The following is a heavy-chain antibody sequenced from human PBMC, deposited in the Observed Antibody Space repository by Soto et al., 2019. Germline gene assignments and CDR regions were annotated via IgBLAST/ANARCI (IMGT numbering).Heavy chain of an antibody. D-gene: IGHD3-22*01. CDR2: IYTSGST. J-gene: IGHJ4*02. CDR1: GGSISSYY. Sequence: SETLSLTCTVSGGSISSYYWSWIRQPAGKGLEWIGRIYTSGSTNYNPSLKSRVTMSVDTSKNQFSLKLSSVTAADTAVSYCARSPYYYDSSGYYSLVDYWGQGTLVTVS. CDR3: ARSPYYYDSSGYYSLVDY. V-gene: IGHV4-4*07.